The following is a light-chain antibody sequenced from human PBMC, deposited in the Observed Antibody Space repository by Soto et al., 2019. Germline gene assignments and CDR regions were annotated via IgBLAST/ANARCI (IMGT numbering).Light chain of an antibody. CDR3: QTWGTGFQV. CDR2: LDSDGSH. J-gene: IGLJ3*02. V-gene: IGLV4-69*01. Sequence: QLLLTQSPSASASLGASVKLTCTLSSGHTSYAIAWHQLQPEKGPRSLMKLDSDGSHTKGDGIPDRFSGSSSGAERYLTISSLQSEDEADYYCQTWGTGFQVFGGGTKLTVL. CDR1: SGHTSYA.